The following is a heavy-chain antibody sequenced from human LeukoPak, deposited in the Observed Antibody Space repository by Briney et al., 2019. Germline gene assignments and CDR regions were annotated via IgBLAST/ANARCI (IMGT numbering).Heavy chain of an antibody. D-gene: IGHD3-3*01. CDR3: ASVFGVVIYHYYYMDV. CDR1: GGSISSSSYY. J-gene: IGHJ6*03. Sequence: SEILSLTCTVSGGSISSSSYYWGWIRQPPGKGLEWIGSIYYSGSTYYNPSLKSRVTISVDTSKNQFSLKLSSVTAADTAVYYCASVFGVVIYHYYYMDVWGKGTTVTVSS. V-gene: IGHV4-39*01. CDR2: IYYSGST.